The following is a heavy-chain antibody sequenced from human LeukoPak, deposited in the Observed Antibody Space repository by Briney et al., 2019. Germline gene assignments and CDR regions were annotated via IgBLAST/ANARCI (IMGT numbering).Heavy chain of an antibody. CDR3: ARVSAYYYDSSGYYPTGDYYYYYMDV. V-gene: IGHV4-34*01. Sequence: SETLSLTCAVYGGSFSGYYWSWIRQPPGKGLEWIGEINHSGSTNYNPSLKSRVTISVDTSKNQFSLKLSSVTAADTAVYYCARVSAYYYDSSGYYPTGDYYYYYMDVWGKGTTVTVSS. CDR1: GGSFSGYY. D-gene: IGHD3-22*01. J-gene: IGHJ6*03. CDR2: INHSGST.